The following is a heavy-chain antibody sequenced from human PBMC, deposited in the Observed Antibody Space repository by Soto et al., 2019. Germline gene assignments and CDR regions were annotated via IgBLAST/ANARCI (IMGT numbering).Heavy chain of an antibody. Sequence: TLSLTCSVSGESISSGGYYWSWIRHLPGKGLEWIGYIHDTESAYYNPSLKSRVSISMDTSENHFAMRLTSVTAADSAVYYCARASSSSSAADYWGQGLQVTVS. J-gene: IGHJ4*02. D-gene: IGHD6-6*01. CDR1: GESISSGGYY. CDR3: ARASSSSSAADY. V-gene: IGHV4-31*03. CDR2: IHDTESA.